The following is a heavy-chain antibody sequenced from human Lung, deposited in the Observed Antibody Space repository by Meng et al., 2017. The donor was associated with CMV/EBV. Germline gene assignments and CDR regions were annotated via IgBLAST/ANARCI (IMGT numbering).Heavy chain of an antibody. V-gene: IGHV3-20*04. Sequence: SXAASGFTFDDYGMSWVRQAPGKGLEWVSGINWNGGSTGYADSVKGRFTISRDNAKNSLYLRMNSLRAEDTALYYCARGGYSSGWYGNYFDYWGQGXLVTVSS. CDR3: ARGGYSSGWYGNYFDY. CDR1: GFTFDDYG. CDR2: INWNGGST. D-gene: IGHD6-19*01. J-gene: IGHJ4*02.